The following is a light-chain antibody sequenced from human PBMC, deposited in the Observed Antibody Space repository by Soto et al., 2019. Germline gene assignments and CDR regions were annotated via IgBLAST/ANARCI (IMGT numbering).Light chain of an antibody. Sequence: ILLTQSPSSVSASVGDRVTITCRASQGIDTSLAWYQQKPGKAPKLLIYAASNFQSGVPSRFSGSGSGTHFTLTISSLQPEDVATYYCQQLQGDPINFGHGNDWRL. CDR3: QQLQGDPIN. CDR2: AAS. J-gene: IGKJ5*01. CDR1: QGIDTS. V-gene: IGKV1-9*01.